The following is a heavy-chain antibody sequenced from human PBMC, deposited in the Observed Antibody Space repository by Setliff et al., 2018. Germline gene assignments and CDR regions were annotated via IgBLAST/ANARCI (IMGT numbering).Heavy chain of an antibody. CDR1: GFTFSLYA. V-gene: IGHV3-23*01. CDR3: AKEHSRRHYGMDV. D-gene: IGHD4-4*01. Sequence: GGSLRLSCVASGFTFSLYAMAWVRQAPGKGLEWVSAFSGSGGSTYYADSVKGRFTISRDDSTKTLYLQMNSLRADDTAIYYFAKEHSRRHYGMDVWGRGTTVTVSS. J-gene: IGHJ6*02. CDR2: FSGSGGST.